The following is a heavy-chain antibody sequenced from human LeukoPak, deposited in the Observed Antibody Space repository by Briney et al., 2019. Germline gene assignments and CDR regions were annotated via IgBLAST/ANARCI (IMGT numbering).Heavy chain of an antibody. CDR3: ATGGYSYGSNYYYYGMDV. J-gene: IGHJ6*02. D-gene: IGHD5-18*01. CDR2: FDPEDGET. V-gene: IGHV1-24*01. Sequence: ASVKVSCKVSGYTLTELSMHWVRQAPGKGLEWMGGFDPEDGETIYAQKFRGRVTMTEDTSTDTAYMELSSLRSEDTAVYYCATGGYSYGSNYYYYGMDVWGQGTTVTVSS. CDR1: GYTLTELS.